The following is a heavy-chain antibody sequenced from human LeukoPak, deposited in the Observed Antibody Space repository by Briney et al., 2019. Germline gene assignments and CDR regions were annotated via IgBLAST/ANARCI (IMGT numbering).Heavy chain of an antibody. Sequence: ASVKVSCKASGYTFTSYGISWVRQAPGQGLEWMGWISTYNGNTNYAQKLQGRVTMTTDTSTSTAYMELRSLRSDDTAVYYCARLHQDIVVVPAAIPYYYYYYMDVWGKGTTVTVSS. CDR2: ISTYNGNT. D-gene: IGHD2-2*02. CDR1: GYTFTSYG. CDR3: ARLHQDIVVVPAAIPYYYYYYMDV. V-gene: IGHV1-18*01. J-gene: IGHJ6*03.